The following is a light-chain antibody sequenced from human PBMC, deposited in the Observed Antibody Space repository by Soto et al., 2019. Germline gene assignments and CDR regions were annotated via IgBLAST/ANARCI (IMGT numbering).Light chain of an antibody. CDR2: AAS. V-gene: IGKV1-8*01. J-gene: IGKJ2*03. CDR3: QQYYSYPYS. CDR1: QGISTY. Sequence: IRVTQSPSSFSASTGDRVTITCRASQGISTYLAWYQQKPEKPPKLLIYAASTLQSGVPSRFSGSGSGTDFNLTLSCLQSEDFATYHCQQYYSYPYSFGQGTKLEI.